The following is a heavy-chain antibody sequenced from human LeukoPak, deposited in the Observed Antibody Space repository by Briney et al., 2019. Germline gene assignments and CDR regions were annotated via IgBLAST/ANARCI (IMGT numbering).Heavy chain of an antibody. Sequence: GGSLRLSCVGSEFTFSSYSFNWVRQAPGKGLEWVSHISSRSVILYADSVKGRFTISRDNAKNSLYLQMNSLRAEDTAVYYCVRDTVDAEFDYWGQGTLVTVSS. CDR3: VRDTVDAEFDY. V-gene: IGHV3-48*04. CDR1: EFTFSSYS. D-gene: IGHD1-14*01. J-gene: IGHJ4*02. CDR2: ISSRSVI.